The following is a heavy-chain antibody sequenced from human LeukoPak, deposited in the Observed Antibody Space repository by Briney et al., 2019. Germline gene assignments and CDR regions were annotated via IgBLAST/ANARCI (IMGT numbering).Heavy chain of an antibody. CDR1: GFTFGDYA. CDR2: IRTEDYDGAT. CDR3: TRIFGYYYFYMDV. D-gene: IGHD3-16*01. J-gene: IGHJ6*03. V-gene: IGHV3-49*04. Sequence: PGGSLRLSCAASGFTFGDYAMSWVRQAPGKGLEWVGFIRTEDYDGATDYGASVKGRFTISRDDSKNIAYLQMNSLNTEDTGIYFSTRIFGYYYFYMDVWGKGTTVIVSS.